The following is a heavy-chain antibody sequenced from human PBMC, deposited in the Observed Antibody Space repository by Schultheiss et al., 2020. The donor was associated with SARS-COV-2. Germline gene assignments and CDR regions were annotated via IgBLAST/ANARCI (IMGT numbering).Heavy chain of an antibody. V-gene: IGHV4-59*12. Sequence: SETLSLTCTVSGGSISTYYWSWIRQPPGKGLEWIGEIYHSGSTNYNPSLKSRVTISVDKSKNQFSLKLSSVTAADTAVYYCARDRFLVDYGDHYYYYGMDVWGQGTKVTVSS. CDR1: GGSISTYY. D-gene: IGHD4-17*01. CDR2: IYHSGST. CDR3: ARDRFLVDYGDHYYYYGMDV. J-gene: IGHJ6*02.